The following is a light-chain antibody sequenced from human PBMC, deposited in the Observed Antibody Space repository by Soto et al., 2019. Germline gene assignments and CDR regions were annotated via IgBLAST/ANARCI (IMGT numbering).Light chain of an antibody. CDR3: QQSYSIPLT. V-gene: IGKV1-39*01. Sequence: DIQMTQSPSSLSASVGDSVTITCRASQSISSSLNWYQQKPGKAPKVLIYAASTLQSGVPSRFSGSGSGTDFTLTISSLQPEDFATYYCQQSYSIPLTFGGGTKVEIK. CDR1: QSISSS. J-gene: IGKJ4*01. CDR2: AAS.